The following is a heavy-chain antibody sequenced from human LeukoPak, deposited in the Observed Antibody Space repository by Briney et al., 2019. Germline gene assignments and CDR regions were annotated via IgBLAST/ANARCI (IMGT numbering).Heavy chain of an antibody. D-gene: IGHD3-22*01. CDR3: ARGAYYYDSSGYRYYFDY. CDR2: IIPILGIA. V-gene: IGHV1-69*04. J-gene: IGHJ4*02. CDR1: GGTFSSYA. Sequence: SVKVSCKASGGTFSSYAISWVRQAPGQGLEWMGRIIPILGIANYAQKFQGRVTITADKSTSTAYMELSSLRSEDTAVYYCARGAYYYDSSGYRYYFDYWGQGTLVTVSP.